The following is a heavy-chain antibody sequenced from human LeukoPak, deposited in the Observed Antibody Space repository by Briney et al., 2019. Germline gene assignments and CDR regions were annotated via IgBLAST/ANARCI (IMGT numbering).Heavy chain of an antibody. D-gene: IGHD3-22*01. J-gene: IGHJ3*02. V-gene: IGHV4-39*07. Sequence: SETLSLTCTVSGGSISSSSYSWGWIRQPPGKGLEWIGSVYYSGSTNYNPSLKSRVTISVDTSKNQFSLKLSSVTAADTAVYYCARGRTLNYYDSSGYNTRCDAFDIWGQGTMVTVSS. CDR2: VYYSGST. CDR3: ARGRTLNYYDSSGYNTRCDAFDI. CDR1: GGSISSSSYS.